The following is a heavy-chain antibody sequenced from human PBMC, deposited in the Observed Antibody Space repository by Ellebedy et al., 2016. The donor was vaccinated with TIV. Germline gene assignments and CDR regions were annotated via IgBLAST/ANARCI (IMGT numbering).Heavy chain of an antibody. D-gene: IGHD3-9*01. Sequence: PGGSLRLSCAASGFTFSREGLPWVRQAPGKGLERVAVIWHDGSKKYYADSVKGRFTISRDNSKSTLYLQMNSLRAEDTAVYYCARELTGYYVGYWGQGTLVTVSS. V-gene: IGHV3-33*01. CDR3: ARELTGYYVGY. CDR2: IWHDGSKK. CDR1: GFTFSREG. J-gene: IGHJ4*02.